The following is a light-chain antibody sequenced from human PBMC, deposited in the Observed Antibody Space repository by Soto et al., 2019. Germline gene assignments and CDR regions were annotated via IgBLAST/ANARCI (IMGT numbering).Light chain of an antibody. CDR2: DAS. V-gene: IGKV1-5*01. J-gene: IGKJ1*01. CDR3: QQYNNYPRT. Sequence: DIQMTQSPSTLSASIGDRVTITCRARESIRTWLAWYQHKPGKAPQFLIYDASSLESGVPSRFSCSGSGTECTLTISNLQPDDCATYVRQQYNNYPRTFGQGTKVEIK. CDR1: ESIRTW.